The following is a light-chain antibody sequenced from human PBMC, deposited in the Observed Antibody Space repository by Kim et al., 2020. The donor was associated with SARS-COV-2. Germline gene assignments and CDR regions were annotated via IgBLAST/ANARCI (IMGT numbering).Light chain of an antibody. Sequence: ASTGGRVTITCRASQGISSYLAWYQQKPGKAPKLLIYAASTLQSGVPSRFSGSGSGTDFTLTISCLQSEDFATYCCQQYYSYPPTFGQGTKVDIK. CDR3: QQYYSYPPT. CDR2: AAS. J-gene: IGKJ1*01. V-gene: IGKV1-8*01. CDR1: QGISSY.